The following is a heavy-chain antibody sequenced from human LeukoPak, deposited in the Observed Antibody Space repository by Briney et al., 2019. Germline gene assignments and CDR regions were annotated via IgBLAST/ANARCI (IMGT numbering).Heavy chain of an antibody. CDR1: GYPFTHYG. Sequence: ASVKVSCKASGYPFTHYGITWLRQAPGQGLEWMGWISGYNGNTKYARKLQGRVTMTTDTSTSTAYMELRSLRYGDTAVYYCARGQGVAPTTIAHWGQGTLVTVSS. CDR2: ISGYNGNT. J-gene: IGHJ5*02. D-gene: IGHD2-2*01. CDR3: ARGQGVAPTTIAH. V-gene: IGHV1-18*01.